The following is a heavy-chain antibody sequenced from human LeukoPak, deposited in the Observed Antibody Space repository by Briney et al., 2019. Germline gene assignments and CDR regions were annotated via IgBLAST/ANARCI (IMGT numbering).Heavy chain of an antibody. CDR2: ISGSSSTI. J-gene: IGHJ4*02. V-gene: IGHV3-48*01. CDR1: GFTFSSYS. Sequence: GGSLRLSCAASGFTFSSYSMNWVRQAPGKGLEWVSYISGSSSTIYYADSVKGRFTISRDNAKNSLYLQMNSLRAEDTAVYYCARAFLIAAAEVFDYWGQGTLVTVSS. D-gene: IGHD6-13*01. CDR3: ARAFLIAAAEVFDY.